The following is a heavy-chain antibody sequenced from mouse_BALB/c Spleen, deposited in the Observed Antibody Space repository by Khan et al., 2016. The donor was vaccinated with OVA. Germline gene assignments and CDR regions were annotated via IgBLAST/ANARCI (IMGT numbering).Heavy chain of an antibody. CDR1: GYSITSDYA. Sequence: EVQLQESGPGLVKPSQSLSLTCTVTGYSITSDYAWNWIRQFPGNKLEWMGYISYRGSTTYNPSLKSRISITRDTSKNQFFLQLNSVTTEDTATYYCARWFTYWGQGTLVTVSA. V-gene: IGHV3-2*02. CDR2: ISYRGST. J-gene: IGHJ3*01. CDR3: ARWFTY.